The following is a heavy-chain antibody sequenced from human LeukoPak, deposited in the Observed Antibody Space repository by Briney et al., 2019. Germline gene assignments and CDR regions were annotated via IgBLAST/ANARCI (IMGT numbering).Heavy chain of an antibody. J-gene: IGHJ4*02. CDR1: GYSISIAYY. D-gene: IGHD1-26*01. V-gene: IGHV4-38-2*01. Sequence: SETLSLTCAVSGYSISIAYYWGWIRQPPGKGLEWIGSIHHSGSTYYNPSLKSRVTISLDTSQNHFSLQLSSVTAADTAVYFCAREKVGASGGNTFDYWGQGTLVT. CDR3: AREKVGASGGNTFDY. CDR2: IHHSGST.